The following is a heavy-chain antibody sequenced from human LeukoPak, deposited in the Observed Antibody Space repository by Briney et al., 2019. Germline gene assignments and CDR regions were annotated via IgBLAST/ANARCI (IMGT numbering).Heavy chain of an antibody. CDR1: GLSFSAYW. V-gene: IGHV3-74*01. J-gene: IGHJ3*01. CDR2: INPDASII. CDR3: TTALIYYDAFDV. Sequence: PGGSLRLSCAASGLSFSAYWMYWVRQAPGKGLEWVSSINPDASIINHADSVKGRFTFSRDNAKNTLYLHLNSLRAEDTAVYYCTTALIYYDAFDVWGLGTRVTVSS. D-gene: IGHD1-26*01.